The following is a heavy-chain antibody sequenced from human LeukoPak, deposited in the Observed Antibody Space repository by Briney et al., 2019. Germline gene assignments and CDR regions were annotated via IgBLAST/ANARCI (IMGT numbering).Heavy chain of an antibody. J-gene: IGHJ5*02. D-gene: IGHD2-2*02. CDR1: GGSISSSSYY. V-gene: IGHV4-39*07. CDR3: ARNAHCSSISCYILNWFDP. Sequence: SETLSLTCTVSGGSISSSSYYWGWIRQPPGKGLEWIGSIYYSGSTYYNPSLKSRVTISVDTSKNQFSLKLSSVTAADTAVYYCARNAHCSSISCYILNWFDPWGQGTLVTVSS. CDR2: IYYSGST.